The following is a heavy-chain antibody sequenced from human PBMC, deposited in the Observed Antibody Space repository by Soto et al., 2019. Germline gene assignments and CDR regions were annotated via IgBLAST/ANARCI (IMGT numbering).Heavy chain of an antibody. CDR1: GFILSNAW. D-gene: IGHD3-3*01. V-gene: IGHV3-15*01. Sequence: EGSLRLSCAASGFILSNAWMSWVRKAPGKGLERVSRIKRKTDGGTTDYAATVKGRCAISRYDSKNTLYRQMNSLKTEDTAVYYCTAPGLWSASYSDFYYFMGVWDKETTVAASS. J-gene: IGHJ6*04. CDR2: IKRKTDGGTT. CDR3: TAPGLWSASYSDFYYFMGV.